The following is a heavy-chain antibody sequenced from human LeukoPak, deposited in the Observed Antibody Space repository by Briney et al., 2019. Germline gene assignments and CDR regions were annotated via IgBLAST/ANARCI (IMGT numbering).Heavy chain of an antibody. Sequence: SETLSLTCAVYGGSFSGYYWSWIRQPPGKGLEWIGEINHSGSTNYNPSLKSRVTISVDTSKNQFSLKLSSVTAADTAVYYCARGRDGYNFLNRGEYYYFDYWSQGTLVTISS. CDR1: GGSFSGYY. J-gene: IGHJ4*02. CDR3: ARGRDGYNFLNRGEYYYFDY. CDR2: INHSGST. D-gene: IGHD5-24*01. V-gene: IGHV4-34*01.